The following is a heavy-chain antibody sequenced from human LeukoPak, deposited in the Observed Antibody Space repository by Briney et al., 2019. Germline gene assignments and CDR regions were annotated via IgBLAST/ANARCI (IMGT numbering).Heavy chain of an antibody. J-gene: IGHJ4*02. V-gene: IGHV5-51*01. CDR3: ARPGQLGEYTPYYFDY. CDR2: IYPGDSDT. Sequence: GESLKISCKGSGYSFTSYWIVWVRQMPGKGLEWMGIIYPGDSDTRYSPSFQGQVTISADKSISTAYLQWSSLKASDTAMYYCARPGQLGEYTPYYFDYWGQGVLVTVSS. CDR1: GYSFTSYW. D-gene: IGHD3-16*01.